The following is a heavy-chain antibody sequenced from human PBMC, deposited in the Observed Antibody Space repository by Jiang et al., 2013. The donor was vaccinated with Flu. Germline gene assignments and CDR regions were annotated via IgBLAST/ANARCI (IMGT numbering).Heavy chain of an antibody. CDR1: GGSISDSNFC. CDR3: TRHSEY. CDR2: VCSSGST. J-gene: IGHJ1*01. V-gene: IGHV4-39*01. Sequence: GSGLVKPSETLSLTCTVSGGSISDSNFCWGWIRQSPGKGLEWIGYVCSSGSTYDNPSLKSRLTISLDTSKNQFSLKLSSVIAADTSIYYCTRHSEY.